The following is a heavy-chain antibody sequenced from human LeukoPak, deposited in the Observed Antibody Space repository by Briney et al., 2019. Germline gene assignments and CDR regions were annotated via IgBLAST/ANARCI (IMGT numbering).Heavy chain of an antibody. J-gene: IGHJ4*02. CDR1: AYSISSGDY. CDR2: IYHSGST. V-gene: IGHV4-38-2*02. D-gene: IGHD3-22*01. CDR3: ARVGSSGYWHYFDY. Sequence: SETQSLTCTVSAYSISSGDYWGWIRQPPGKGLEWIGSIYHSGSTSYNPSHKSRVTISVDTSKNQISLNLTSVTAADTAIYYCARVGSSGYWHYFDYWGQGALVTVSS.